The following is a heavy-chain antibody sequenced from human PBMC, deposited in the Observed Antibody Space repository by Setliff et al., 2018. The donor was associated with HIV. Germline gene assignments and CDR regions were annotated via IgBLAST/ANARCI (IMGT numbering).Heavy chain of an antibody. CDR1: GYTFTAYY. CDR3: AYTSITTRRFDY. V-gene: IGHV1-2*06. Sequence: ASVKVSCKASGYTFTAYYIHWVRQAPGQGLEWMARISAHSGATDYLQSLQGRVTVTRDTSINTAYLELRGLSSDDTAIYCCAYTSITTRRFDYWGQGTLVTVSS. CDR2: ISAHSGAT. J-gene: IGHJ4*02. D-gene: IGHD1-1*01.